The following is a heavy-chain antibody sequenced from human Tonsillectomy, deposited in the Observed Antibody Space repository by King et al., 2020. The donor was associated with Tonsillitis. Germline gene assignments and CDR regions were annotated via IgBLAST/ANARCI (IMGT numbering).Heavy chain of an antibody. CDR3: ARDLRDSSGYSSFDY. V-gene: IGHV3-11*05. J-gene: IGHJ4*02. CDR1: GFTFSDYY. CDR2: MSGGSSYT. Sequence: VQLVESGGGLVKHGGSLRLSCAASGFTFSDYYKSWMRQAPGKGLDGVSYMSGGSSYTSYAESVEGRFTISRDNAKNPSFLQMNSLRAEDTAVYYCARDLRDSSGYSSFDYWGQGTLVTVSS. D-gene: IGHD3-22*01.